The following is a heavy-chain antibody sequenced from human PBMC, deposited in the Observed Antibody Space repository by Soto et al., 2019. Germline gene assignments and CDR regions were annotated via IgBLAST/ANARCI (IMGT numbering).Heavy chain of an antibody. CDR3: ARVGPFGSGWYSPPHYFDY. D-gene: IGHD6-19*01. V-gene: IGHV1-18*01. CDR1: GYTFTSYG. Sequence: ASVKVSCKASGYTFTSYGISWVRQAPGQGLEWMGWISAYNGNTNYAQKLQGRVTMTTDTSTSTAYMELRSLRSDDTAVYYCARVGPFGSGWYSPPHYFDYWGQGTLVTVSS. J-gene: IGHJ4*02. CDR2: ISAYNGNT.